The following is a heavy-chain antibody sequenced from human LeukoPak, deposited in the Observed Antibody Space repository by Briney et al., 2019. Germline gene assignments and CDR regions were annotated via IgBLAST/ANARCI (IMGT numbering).Heavy chain of an antibody. CDR3: ARGGWKYYDSSGYYFASLAYDY. J-gene: IGHJ4*02. Sequence: ASVKVSCKASGHTFTGYFMHWVRQAPGQGLEWMGWISAYNGNTNYAQKLQGRVTMTTDTSTSTAYMELRSLRSDDTAVYYCARGGWKYYDSSGYYFASLAYDYWGQGTLVTVSS. V-gene: IGHV1-18*04. CDR1: GHTFTGYF. D-gene: IGHD3-22*01. CDR2: ISAYNGNT.